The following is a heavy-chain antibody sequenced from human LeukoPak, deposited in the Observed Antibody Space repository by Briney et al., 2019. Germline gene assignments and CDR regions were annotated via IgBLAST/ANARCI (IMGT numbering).Heavy chain of an antibody. D-gene: IGHD3-22*01. J-gene: IGHJ6*04. CDR2: MNSRSSSK. V-gene: IGHV3-21*01. CDR3: ARGPTMKMDV. Sequence: GGSLRLSCAASGFTFSSYSMNWVRQAPGKGLEWVSSMNSRSSSKYYADSVKGRFTISRDNAKNSLYLQMNSLRAEDTAVYYCARGPTMKMDVWGKGTTVIVSS. CDR1: GFTFSSYS.